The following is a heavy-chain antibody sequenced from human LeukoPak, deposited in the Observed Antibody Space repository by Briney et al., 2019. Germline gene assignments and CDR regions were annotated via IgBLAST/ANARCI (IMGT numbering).Heavy chain of an antibody. CDR3: AKTAPRSIQVWDY. Sequence: GGSLRLSCAASGFTFSSYWMHWVRQAPGKGLEWVAFMRYGGSNRYYADSVKGRFTISRDNSKNTLFLQMNTLRTEDTAFYYCAKTAPRSIQVWDYWGQGTLVTVSS. J-gene: IGHJ4*02. CDR2: MRYGGSNR. V-gene: IGHV3-30*02. D-gene: IGHD5-18*01. CDR1: GFTFSSYW.